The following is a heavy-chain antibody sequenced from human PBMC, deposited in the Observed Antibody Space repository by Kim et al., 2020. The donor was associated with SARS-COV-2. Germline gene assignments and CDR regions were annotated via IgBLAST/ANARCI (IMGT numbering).Heavy chain of an antibody. J-gene: IGHJ5*02. V-gene: IGHV4-59*13. Sequence: SETLSLTCTVSGGSISSYYWSWIRQPPGKGLEWIGYINYSGSTNYNSSLKSRVTISVDTSKNQFSLKLSSVTAADTAVYYCARGDPAGRGGWFDPWGQGTLVTVSS. CDR3: ARGDPAGRGGWFDP. D-gene: IGHD3-10*01. CDR1: GGSISSYY. CDR2: INYSGST.